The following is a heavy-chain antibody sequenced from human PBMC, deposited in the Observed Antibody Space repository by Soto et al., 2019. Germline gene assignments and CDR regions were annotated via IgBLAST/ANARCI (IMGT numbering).Heavy chain of an antibody. CDR1: GFTFSGSA. CDR2: IRSKANNYAT. J-gene: IGHJ4*02. V-gene: IGHV3-73*02. D-gene: IGHD4-17*01. CDR3: TKQIYGGNS. Sequence: EVPLVESGGGLVQPGGSLKLSCAASGFTFSGSAMHWVRQASGKGLEWVGRIRSKANNYATAYAASVKGRFTISRDDSENTAYLQMNSLKTEDTAVYYCTKQIYGGNSWGQGTLVTVSS.